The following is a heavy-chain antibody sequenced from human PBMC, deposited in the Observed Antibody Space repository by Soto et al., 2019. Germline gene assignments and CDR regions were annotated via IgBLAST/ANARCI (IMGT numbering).Heavy chain of an antibody. CDR2: IGPESGAT. V-gene: IGHV1-2*02. Sequence: ASVEVSCKASRYTFTGHYIHWVRQAPEQGPEWMGEIGPESGATSYAQKFQGRVTMTRDKSITTVYMELNNLSPDDTAVYYCGRGRSGQIVVFYWGQGTPVTVSS. D-gene: IGHD1-26*01. CDR1: RYTFTGHY. CDR3: GRGRSGQIVVFY. J-gene: IGHJ4*02.